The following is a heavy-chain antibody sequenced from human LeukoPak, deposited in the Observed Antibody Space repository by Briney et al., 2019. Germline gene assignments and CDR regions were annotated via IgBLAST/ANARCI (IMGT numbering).Heavy chain of an antibody. D-gene: IGHD1-1*01. CDR3: ASLNWNDDHWYFDY. CDR1: GGSFSGYY. V-gene: IGHV4-34*01. CDR2: INHSGST. Sequence: SETLSLTCAVYGGSFSGYYWSWIRQPPGKGLEWIGEINHSGSTNYNPSLKSRVTISVDTSKNQFSLKLSSVTAADTAVYYCASLNWNDDHWYFDYWGQGTLVTVSS. J-gene: IGHJ4*02.